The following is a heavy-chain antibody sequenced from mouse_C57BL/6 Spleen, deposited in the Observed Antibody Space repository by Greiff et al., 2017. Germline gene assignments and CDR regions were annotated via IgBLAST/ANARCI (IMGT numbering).Heavy chain of an antibody. Sequence: QVQLQQSGPELVKPGASVKISCKASGYAFSSSWMNWVKQRPGQGLEWIGRIYPGDGDTNYNGKFKGKATLTADKSSSTAYMQLSSLTSEDSAVYFCARSNGYDDFDYWGQGTTLTVSP. J-gene: IGHJ2*01. CDR3: ARSNGYDDFDY. CDR2: IYPGDGDT. V-gene: IGHV1-82*01. D-gene: IGHD2-2*01. CDR1: GYAFSSSW.